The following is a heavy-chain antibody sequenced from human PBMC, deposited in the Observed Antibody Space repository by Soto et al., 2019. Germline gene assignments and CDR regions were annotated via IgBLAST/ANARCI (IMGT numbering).Heavy chain of an antibody. Sequence: QVQLQESGPGLVKPSQTLTLTCTVSGGSISSGRFYWSWIRQHPGKGLEWIGHISASGSSYYNPSLESRVTISVDTSKNQFSLKLSAVTAADTAVYFCARATFYDVFTAYSSLFDYWGQGTMVTVSS. V-gene: IGHV4-31*03. CDR3: ARATFYDVFTAYSSLFDY. CDR1: GGSISSGRFY. CDR2: ISASGSS. D-gene: IGHD3-9*01. J-gene: IGHJ4*02.